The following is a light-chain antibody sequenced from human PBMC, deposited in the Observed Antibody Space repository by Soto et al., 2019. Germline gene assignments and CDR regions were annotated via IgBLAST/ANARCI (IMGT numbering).Light chain of an antibody. Sequence: QSALTQPASVSGSPGQSITISCTGTSSDVGGYKYVSWYQQHPDKAPKLMIYEVTNRPSGVSNRFSGSKSGTSASLAITGLQAEDEADYYCQSYDSRLSGSEVFGGGTKVTVL. CDR3: QSYDSRLSGSEV. V-gene: IGLV2-14*01. CDR2: EVT. J-gene: IGLJ3*02. CDR1: SSDVGGYKY.